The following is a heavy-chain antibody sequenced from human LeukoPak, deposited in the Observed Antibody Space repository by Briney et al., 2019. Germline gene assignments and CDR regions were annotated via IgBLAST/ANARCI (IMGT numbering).Heavy chain of an antibody. D-gene: IGHD5-18*01. CDR3: ASLVDTAMGHY. CDR2: TSSSGSTT. CDR1: GFTFSTYR. V-gene: IGHV3-48*03. Sequence: PGGSLRLSCAASGFTFSTYRMNWVRQAPGKGLEWVSYTSSSGSTTYYADSVKGRFTISRDNAKNSLYLQMNSLRAEDTAVYYCASLVDTAMGHYWGQGTLVTVSS. J-gene: IGHJ4*02.